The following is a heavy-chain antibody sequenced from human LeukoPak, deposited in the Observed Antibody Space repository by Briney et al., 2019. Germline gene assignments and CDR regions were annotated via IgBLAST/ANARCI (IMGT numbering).Heavy chain of an antibody. CDR2: INHSGCT. J-gene: IGHJ4*02. Sequence: PSETLSLTCAVYGGSFSGYYWSWIRQPPGKGLEWIGEINHSGCTNYNPSLKSRATISIDTSNNQFSLKLSSVTAADTAVYYCARGNWEPRFDYWGQGTLVTVSS. CDR3: ARGNWEPRFDY. D-gene: IGHD1-26*01. V-gene: IGHV4-34*01. CDR1: GGSFSGYY.